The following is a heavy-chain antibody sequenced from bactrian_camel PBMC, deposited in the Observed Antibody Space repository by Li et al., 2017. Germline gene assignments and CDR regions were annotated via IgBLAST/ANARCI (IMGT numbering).Heavy chain of an antibody. V-gene: IGHV3S55*01. D-gene: IGHD4*01. Sequence: HVQLVESGGGSVQAGDSLRLSCVVSGLSGSGYCMGWFRRAPGKEREAVATIVGIDETTYADSVKGRFTISQDQSKKTVYLQMNSLKPEDTAMYYCAAGCRFDDAERRLSQEGYYYWGQGTQVTVS. J-gene: IGHJ4*01. CDR1: GLSGSGYC. CDR3: AAGCRFDDAERRLSQEGYYY. CDR2: IVGIDET.